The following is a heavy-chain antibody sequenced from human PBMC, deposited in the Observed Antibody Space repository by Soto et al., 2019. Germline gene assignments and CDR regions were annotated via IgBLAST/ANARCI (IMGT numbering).Heavy chain of an antibody. D-gene: IGHD6-13*01. V-gene: IGHV5-51*01. CDR1: GYSFTTNW. CDR2: IFPGDSDT. CDR3: ARLIGSSSWFDS. Sequence: PGESLKISCKASGYSFTTNWIAWVRQKPGKGLEWMGSIFPGDSDTRYSPSFHGQVTISADESISTAYLQWGSLKASDSAMYYCARLIGSSSWFDSWGQGALVTVPS. J-gene: IGHJ5*01.